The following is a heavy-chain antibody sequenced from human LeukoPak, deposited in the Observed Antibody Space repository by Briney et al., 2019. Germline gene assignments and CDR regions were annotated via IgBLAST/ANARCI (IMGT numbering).Heavy chain of an antibody. V-gene: IGHV3-23*01. D-gene: IGHD3-22*01. J-gene: IGHJ4*02. Sequence: GGSLRLSCAASGFIFNNYAMNWVRQAPGKGLEWVSILRAGGDGTCYADSVKGRFTISRDSFKNTLYLQMNSLRAEDTAIYYCAKDGVSSGYHLDYWGQGTLVTVSS. CDR3: AKDGVSSGYHLDY. CDR1: GFIFNNYA. CDR2: LRAGGDGT.